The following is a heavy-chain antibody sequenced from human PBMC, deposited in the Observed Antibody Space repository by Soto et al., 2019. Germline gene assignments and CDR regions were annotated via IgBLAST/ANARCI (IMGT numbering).Heavy chain of an antibody. V-gene: IGHV3-30*18. D-gene: IGHD5-18*01. CDR1: GFTFSSYG. CDR3: AKEVDTAMVPYFDY. J-gene: IGHJ4*02. CDR2: ISYDGSNK. Sequence: GGSLRLSCAASGFTFSSYGMHWVRQAPGKGLEWVAVISYDGSNKYYADSVKGRFTISRDNSKNTLYLQMNSLRAEDTAVYYCAKEVDTAMVPYFDYWGQGTLVTVSS.